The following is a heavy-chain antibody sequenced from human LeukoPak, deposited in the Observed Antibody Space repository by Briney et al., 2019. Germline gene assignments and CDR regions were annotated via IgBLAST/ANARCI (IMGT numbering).Heavy chain of an antibody. CDR1: GFTFRSYA. CDR2: ISGSGDGI. V-gene: IGHV3-23*01. D-gene: IGHD6-13*01. J-gene: IGHJ6*03. Sequence: GGSLRLSCAASGFTFRSYAMSWVRQAPGKGLEWVSTISGSGDGIYYADSVKGRFAISRDNSKNTLYLQMNRLGDEDTAVYYCARGSSSNSNFYMDVWGKGTTVTVSS. CDR3: ARGSSSNSNFYMDV.